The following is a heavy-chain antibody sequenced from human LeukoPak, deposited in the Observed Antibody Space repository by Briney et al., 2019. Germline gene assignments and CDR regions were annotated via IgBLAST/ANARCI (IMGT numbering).Heavy chain of an antibody. J-gene: IGHJ6*03. CDR1: DDSITMYY. CDR3: ARGRVSSSTWYSTYYYYFYMDV. D-gene: IGHD1-1*01. V-gene: IGHV4-59*01. CDR2: VDHTGST. Sequence: SETLSLTCTVSDDSITMYYWAWIRQPPGKGLEWIGYVDHTGSTNFNPSLNGRVSISRDTTKNLFSLRLRSVTAADTAVYFCARGRVSSSTWYSTYYYYFYMDVWGKGTTVTVSS.